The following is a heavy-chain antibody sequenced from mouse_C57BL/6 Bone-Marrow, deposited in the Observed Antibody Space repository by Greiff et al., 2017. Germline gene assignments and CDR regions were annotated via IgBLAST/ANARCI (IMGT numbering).Heavy chain of an antibody. Sequence: DVQLVESGGGLVQPGESLKLSCESNEFEFPSHDMSWVRKTPEKRLELVAAINSDGGSTYYPDTMERRFIISRDNTKKTLHLQMSSLRSEDTALYYCARHSVVAPPYWYFDVWGTGTTVTVSS. CDR2: INSDGGST. CDR1: EFEFPSHD. D-gene: IGHD1-1*01. CDR3: ARHSVVAPPYWYFDV. V-gene: IGHV5-2*01. J-gene: IGHJ1*03.